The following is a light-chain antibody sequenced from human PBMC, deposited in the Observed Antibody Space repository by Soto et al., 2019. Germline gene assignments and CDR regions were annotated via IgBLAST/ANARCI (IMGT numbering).Light chain of an antibody. CDR3: QQVDSYPFT. Sequence: DIEMTQSPATLAASLGDRVTITCRASQSISSCLAWYQQKPGKAPKLLIYAASTLQSGVPSRFSGNGSGTEFTLTINSLQPEDFEPYYCQQVDSYPFTFGQGTRLEIK. CDR2: AAS. V-gene: IGKV1-9*01. J-gene: IGKJ5*01. CDR1: QSISSC.